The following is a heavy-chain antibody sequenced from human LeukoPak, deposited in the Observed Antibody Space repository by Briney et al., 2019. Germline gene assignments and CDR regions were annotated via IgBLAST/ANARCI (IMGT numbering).Heavy chain of an antibody. CDR3: ARALYAVAGTWWFDP. J-gene: IGHJ5*02. D-gene: IGHD6-19*01. V-gene: IGHV1-69*13. CDR1: GGTFSSYA. Sequence: GASVKVSCKASGGTFSSYAISWVRQAPGQGLEWMGGIIPIFGTANYAQKFQGRVTITADESTSTAYMELSSLRSEDTAVYYCARALYAVAGTWWFDPWGQGTLVTVSS. CDR2: IIPIFGTA.